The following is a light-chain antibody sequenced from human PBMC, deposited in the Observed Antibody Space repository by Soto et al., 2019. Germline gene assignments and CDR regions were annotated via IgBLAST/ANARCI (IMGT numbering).Light chain of an antibody. CDR1: QSVSSSY. J-gene: IGKJ2*01. V-gene: IGKV3-20*01. Sequence: EIVLTQSPGTLSLSPGERATLSCRVTQSVSSSYLAWYQQKPGQAPRLLIYGTSTRATGIPDRFSGSGSGTDFTLTISRLEPEDFAVYYCQQFGTSTSTYTFGQGTKLEI. CDR2: GTS. CDR3: QQFGTSTSTYT.